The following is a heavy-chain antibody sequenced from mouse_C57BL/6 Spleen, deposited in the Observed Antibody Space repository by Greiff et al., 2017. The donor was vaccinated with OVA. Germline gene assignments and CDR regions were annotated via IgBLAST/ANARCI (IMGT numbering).Heavy chain of an antibody. CDR1: GYAFSSSW. J-gene: IGHJ3*01. Sequence: QVQLKESGPELVKPGASVKISCKASGYAFSSSWMNWVKQRPGKGLEWIGRIYPGDGDTNYNGKFKGKATLTADKSSSTAYMQLSSLTSEDSAVYFCAREAMGIAYWGQGTLVTVSA. CDR3: AREAMGIAY. V-gene: IGHV1-82*01. CDR2: IYPGDGDT. D-gene: IGHD2-3*01.